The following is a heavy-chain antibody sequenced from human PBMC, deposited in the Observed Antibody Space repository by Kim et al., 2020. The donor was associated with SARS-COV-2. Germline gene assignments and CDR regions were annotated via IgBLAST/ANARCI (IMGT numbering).Heavy chain of an antibody. V-gene: IGHV4-59*01. CDR1: GGSNNAYY. CDR2: IYNTGST. J-gene: IGHJ4*02. Sequence: SETLSLTCTVSGGSNNAYYWTWIRQPPGKGLEWIGYIYNTGSTNYHPSLKSRVTISGDTSRNQFSLKLSSVTTADTAVYYCARGDYNSDWHYFDYWGQGTLVTVSS. CDR3: ARGDYNSDWHYFDY. D-gene: IGHD6-19*01.